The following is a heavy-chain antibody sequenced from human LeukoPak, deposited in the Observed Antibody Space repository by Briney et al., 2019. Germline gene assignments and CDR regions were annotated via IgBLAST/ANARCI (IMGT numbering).Heavy chain of an antibody. CDR3: AGGYCSGGSCIDAFDI. CDR2: IYSGGST. J-gene: IGHJ3*02. V-gene: IGHV3-66*01. Sequence: PGGSLRLSCAASRFTVSSNYMSWVRQAPGNGLEWVSVIYSGGSTYYADSVKGRFTISRDNSKNTLYLQMNSLRAEDTAVYYCAGGYCSGGSCIDAFDIWGQGTMVTVSS. CDR1: RFTVSSNY. D-gene: IGHD2-15*01.